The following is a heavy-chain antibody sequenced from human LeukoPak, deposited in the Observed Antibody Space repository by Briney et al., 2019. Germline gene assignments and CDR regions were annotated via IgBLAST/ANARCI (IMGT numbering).Heavy chain of an antibody. D-gene: IGHD5-12*01. CDR2: IIPIFGTA. V-gene: IGHV1-69*13. CDR3: ATPDNGSRVFDP. CDR1: GGTFSSYA. Sequence: SVKVSCKASGGTFSSYAISWVRQAPGQGLEWMGGIIPIFGTANYAQKFQGRVTITADESTSTAYMELSSLRSEDTAVYYCATPDNGSRVFDPWGQGTLVTVSS. J-gene: IGHJ5*02.